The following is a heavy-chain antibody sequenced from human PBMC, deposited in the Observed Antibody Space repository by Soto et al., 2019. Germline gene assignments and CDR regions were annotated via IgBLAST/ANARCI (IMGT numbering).Heavy chain of an antibody. Sequence: QVQLVESGGGVVQPGTSLRLSCAASGFIFNSYSIHWVRQAPGKGLEWVAVISYDGNTQYYGDSLKGRFIVSRENSKNTAYLQMNSLRAEDTAVYYCTKGVVVITSYFQHWGQGTLVTVSS. V-gene: IGHV3-30-3*01. CDR1: GFIFNSYS. J-gene: IGHJ1*01. CDR3: TKGVVVITSYFQH. D-gene: IGHD3-22*01. CDR2: ISYDGNTQ.